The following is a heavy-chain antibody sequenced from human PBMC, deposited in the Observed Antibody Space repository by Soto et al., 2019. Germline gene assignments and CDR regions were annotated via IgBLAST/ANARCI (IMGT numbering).Heavy chain of an antibody. J-gene: IGHJ5*02. V-gene: IGHV1-18*01. CDR3: ARGGYNWNDVKGYWFDP. Sequence: QVQLVQSGAEVKKPGASVKVSCKASGYTFTSDGISWVRQAPGQGLERMGWISAYNGNTNYARKLQGRVTMTTDTSTSTAYMELRSLRSDDTAVYYCARGGYNWNDVKGYWFDPWGQGTLVTVSS. CDR1: GYTFTSDG. CDR2: ISAYNGNT. D-gene: IGHD1-1*01.